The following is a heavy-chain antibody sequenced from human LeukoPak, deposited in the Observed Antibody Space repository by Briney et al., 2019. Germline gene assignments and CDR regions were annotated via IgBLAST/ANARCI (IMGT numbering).Heavy chain of an antibody. V-gene: IGHV3-21*01. Sequence: GGSLRLSCAASGFTFSSYSMNWVRQAPGKGLEWVSSISSSSSYIYYADSVKGRFTISRDNAKNSLYLQMNSLRAEDTAVYYCARWGNMQWLADYWGQGTLVTVSS. CDR2: ISSSSSYI. CDR1: GFTFSSYS. D-gene: IGHD6-19*01. J-gene: IGHJ4*02. CDR3: ARWGNMQWLADY.